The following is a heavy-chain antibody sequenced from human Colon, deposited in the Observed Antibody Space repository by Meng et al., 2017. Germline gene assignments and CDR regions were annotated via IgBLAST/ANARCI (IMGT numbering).Heavy chain of an antibody. CDR1: GYSFTSYG. D-gene: IGHD6-6*01. Sequence: QVHLVQSGAELKNPGASLQVSCQASGYSFTSYGMNWLRQAPGQRPEWMGWIYTADGNRRYSQRFQDRITITSDTFARTAYMELSSLRSEDTDMYFCARDERGGSYYFDYWGQRTLVTVSS. V-gene: IGHV1-3*04. CDR2: IYTADGNR. J-gene: IGHJ4*02. CDR3: ARDERGGSYYFDY.